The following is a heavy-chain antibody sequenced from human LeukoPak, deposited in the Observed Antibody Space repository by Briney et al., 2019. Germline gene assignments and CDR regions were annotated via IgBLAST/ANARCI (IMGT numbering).Heavy chain of an antibody. Sequence: SETLSLTCTVSGGSISTYFWSWIRQPPGKGLEWIGYIYYIGSTNYNPSLKSRVTISVDTSKNELSLKLSSVSAADTAVYYCARGPRYYDISSGYYYYGMDVWGQGTTVTVSS. CDR1: GGSISTYF. V-gene: IGHV4-59*01. CDR2: IYYIGST. CDR3: ARGPRYYDISSGYYYYGMDV. D-gene: IGHD3-9*01. J-gene: IGHJ6*02.